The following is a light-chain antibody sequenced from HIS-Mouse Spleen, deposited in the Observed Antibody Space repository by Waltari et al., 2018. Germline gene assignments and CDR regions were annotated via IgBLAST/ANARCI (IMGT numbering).Light chain of an antibody. CDR1: SSDVGSYNR. CDR3: SSYTSSSTV. Sequence: QSALTQPPSVSGSPGPSVTISCTGTSSDVGSYNRVPWYQQPPGTAPKLMIYEVSNRPSGVPDRFSGSKSGNTASLTISGLQAEDEAYYYCSSYTSSSTVFGTGTKVTVL. J-gene: IGLJ1*01. V-gene: IGLV2-18*02. CDR2: EVS.